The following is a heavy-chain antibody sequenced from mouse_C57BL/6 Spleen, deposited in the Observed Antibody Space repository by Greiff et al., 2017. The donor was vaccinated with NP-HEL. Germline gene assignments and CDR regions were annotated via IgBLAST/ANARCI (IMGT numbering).Heavy chain of an antibody. V-gene: IGHV1-76*01. CDR3: ARSGGSIYDGYCFAY. CDR1: GYTFTDYY. J-gene: IGHJ3*01. D-gene: IGHD2-3*01. CDR2: IYPGSGNT. Sequence: QVQLKESGAELVRPGASVKLSCKASGYTFTDYYINWVKQRPGQGLEWIARIYPGSGNTYYNEKFKGKATLTAEKSSSTAYMQLSSLTSEDSAVYFCARSGGSIYDGYCFAYWGQGTLVTVSA.